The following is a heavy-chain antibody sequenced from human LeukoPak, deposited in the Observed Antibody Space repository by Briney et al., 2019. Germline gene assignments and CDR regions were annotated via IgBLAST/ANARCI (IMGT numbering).Heavy chain of an antibody. D-gene: IGHD2-21*02. Sequence: SVKVSCKASGGTFSSYAISWVRQAPGQGLEWMGGTIPIFGTANYAQKFQGRVTITTDESTSTAYMELSSLRSEDTAVYYCARGPRGGDYHYFDYWGQGTLATVSS. V-gene: IGHV1-69*05. CDR1: GGTFSSYA. J-gene: IGHJ4*02. CDR3: ARGPRGGDYHYFDY. CDR2: TIPIFGTA.